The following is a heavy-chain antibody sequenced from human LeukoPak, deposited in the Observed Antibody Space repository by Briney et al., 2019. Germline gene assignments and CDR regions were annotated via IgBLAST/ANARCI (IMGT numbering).Heavy chain of an antibody. V-gene: IGHV3-33*01. J-gene: IGHJ3*02. D-gene: IGHD3-16*02. CDR3: ARERYYDYVWGSYLPRNAFDI. CDR2: IWYDGSNK. Sequence: PGRSLRLSCAASGFTFSSYGMHWVRQAPGKGLEWVAVIWYDGSNKYYADSVKGRSTISRDNSKNTLYLQMNSLRAEDTAVYYCARERYYDYVWGSYLPRNAFDIWGQGTMVTVSS. CDR1: GFTFSSYG.